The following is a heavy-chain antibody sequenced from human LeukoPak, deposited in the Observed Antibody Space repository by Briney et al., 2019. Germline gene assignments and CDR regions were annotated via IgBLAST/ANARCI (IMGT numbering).Heavy chain of an antibody. CDR1: GGSFSGYY. D-gene: IGHD3-16*02. CDR2: INHSGST. Sequence: SETLSLTCAVYGGSFSGYYWSWIRQPPGKGLEWIGEINHSGSTNYNPSLKSRVTISVDTSKNQVSLKLTSVTAADTAVYYCTRLNVGERLSVDDWGQGTLVTVSS. J-gene: IGHJ4*02. CDR3: TRLNVGERLSVDD. V-gene: IGHV4-34*01.